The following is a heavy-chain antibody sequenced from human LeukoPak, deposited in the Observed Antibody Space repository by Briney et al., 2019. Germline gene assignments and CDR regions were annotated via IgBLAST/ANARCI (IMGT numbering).Heavy chain of an antibody. V-gene: IGHV5-51*01. CDR3: ARQGTLPRVPAAMSYFYYYYGLDV. CDR1: RSSFTRSW. Sequence: GESLKISCKSFRSSFTRSWSGWVRQMPGKGLEWMGIIYPGDSDTRYSPSFQGQVTISADKSVSTAYLQWSSLKASDTATYYCARQGTLPRVPAAMSYFYYYYGLDVWGQGTTVTVSS. CDR2: IYPGDSDT. J-gene: IGHJ6*02. D-gene: IGHD2-2*01.